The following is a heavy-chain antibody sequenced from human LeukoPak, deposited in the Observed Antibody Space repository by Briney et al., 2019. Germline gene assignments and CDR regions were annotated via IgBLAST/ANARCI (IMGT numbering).Heavy chain of an antibody. CDR1: GGSLSSYY. CDR3: AREKQWLEPYYYYYMDV. D-gene: IGHD6-19*01. J-gene: IGHJ6*03. CDR2: IYYSGST. V-gene: IGHV4-59*01. Sequence: SETLSLTCTVSGGSLSSYYWSWIRQPPGKGLEWIGYIYYSGSTNYNPSLKSRVTISVDTSKHQFSLKLSSVTAADTAVYYCAREKQWLEPYYYYYMDVWGKGTTVTVSS.